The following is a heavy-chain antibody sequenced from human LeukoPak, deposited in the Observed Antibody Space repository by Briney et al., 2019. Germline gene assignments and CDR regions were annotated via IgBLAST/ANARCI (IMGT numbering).Heavy chain of an antibody. CDR1: GFTFSSYE. J-gene: IGHJ4*02. D-gene: IGHD5-12*01. V-gene: IGHV3-48*03. CDR2: ISSSGSTI. CDR3: ARGRETWIWECGEFDY. Sequence: GGSLRLSCAASGFTFSSYEMNWVRQAPGKGLEWVSYISSSGSTIYYADSVKGRFTISRDNAKNSLYLQMNSLRAGDTAVYYCARGRETWIWECGEFDYWGQGTLVTVSS.